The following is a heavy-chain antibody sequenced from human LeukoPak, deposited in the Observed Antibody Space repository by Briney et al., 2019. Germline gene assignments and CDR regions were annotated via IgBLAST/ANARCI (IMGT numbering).Heavy chain of an antibody. CDR1: WFSLTTRGVG. CDR3: AHKKSGASFN. CDR2: LYWDDDK. J-gene: IGHJ4*02. Sequence: AGPTLVNPTQTLTLTLTFSWFSLTTRGVGVGWIRQPPGKSLEWLTLLYWDDDKRYSPPLRSRLTITKDTSKNQVVLTMTNMDLLDTATYYCAHKKSGASFNWGQGTLVTVSS. V-gene: IGHV2-5*02. D-gene: IGHD2-8*02.